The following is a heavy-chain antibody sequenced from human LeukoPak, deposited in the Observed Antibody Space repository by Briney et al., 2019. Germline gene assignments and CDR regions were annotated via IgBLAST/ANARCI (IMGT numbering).Heavy chain of an antibody. D-gene: IGHD3-22*01. J-gene: IGHJ4*02. CDR1: GGPISSGDYY. Sequence: PSETLSLTCTVSGGPISSGDYYWSWIRQPPGKGLEWIGYIYYGGSTYYNPSLKSRVTISVDMSKNQFSLKLSSVTAADTAVYYCARGAGIVVVTSFDYWGQGTLVTVSS. CDR2: IYYGGST. V-gene: IGHV4-30-4*01. CDR3: ARGAGIVVVTSFDY.